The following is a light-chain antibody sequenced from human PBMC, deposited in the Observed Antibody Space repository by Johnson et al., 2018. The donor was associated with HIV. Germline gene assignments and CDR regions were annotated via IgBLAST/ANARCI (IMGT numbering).Light chain of an antibody. CDR3: GTWDSSLSAHYV. Sequence: QPVLTQPPSVSAAPGQKVTISCSGSSSNIGNSYVSWYQQLPGTAPKLLIYDNNKRPSGIPDRFSGSKSGTSATLGITGLQTGDEADYYCGTWDSSLSAHYVFGTGTKVTVL. CDR1: SSNIGNSY. CDR2: DNN. V-gene: IGLV1-51*01. J-gene: IGLJ1*01.